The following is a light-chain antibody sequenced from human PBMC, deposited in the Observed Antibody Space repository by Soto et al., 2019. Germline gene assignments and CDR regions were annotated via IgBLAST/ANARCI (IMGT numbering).Light chain of an antibody. CDR2: DVS. V-gene: IGLV2-11*01. CDR1: SSDVGTYDF. CDR3: QCYDNTLGANVL. J-gene: IGLJ2*01. Sequence: QSVLTQPRSVSGSPGQSVTISCTGTSSDVGTYDFVSWYQQHPGKAPRLMIFDVSERPSGVPDRFSGSKSGNTASLTISGLQAEDEADYYCQCYDNTLGANVLFGGGTKLTVL.